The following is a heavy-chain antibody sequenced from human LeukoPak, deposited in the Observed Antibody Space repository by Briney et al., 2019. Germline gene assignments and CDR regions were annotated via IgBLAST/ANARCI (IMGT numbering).Heavy chain of an antibody. D-gene: IGHD3-22*01. CDR3: AKRGVVIRVILVGFHKEAYYFDS. CDR2: ISDSGGRT. Sequence: GSLRLSCAVSRITLSNYGMSWVRQAPGKGLEWVAGISDSGGRTNYADSVKGRFTISRDNPKNTLYLQMNSLRAEDTAVSFCAKRGVVIRVILVGFHKEAYYFDSWGQGALVTVSS. V-gene: IGHV3-23*01. CDR1: RITLSNYG. J-gene: IGHJ4*02.